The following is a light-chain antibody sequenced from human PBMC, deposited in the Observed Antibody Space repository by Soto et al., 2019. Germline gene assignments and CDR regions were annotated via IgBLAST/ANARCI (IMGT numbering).Light chain of an antibody. CDR3: QQSYSIPLT. V-gene: IGKV1-39*01. Sequence: DIQMTQSPSSLSASVGDRVTITCRASQSISSYLNWYQHKPGKAPKLLIYTASSLQRGVPSRFSGSGSGTDVTLTISSLQPEDFATYYCQQSYSIPLTFGGGTKVEIK. J-gene: IGKJ4*02. CDR2: TAS. CDR1: QSISSY.